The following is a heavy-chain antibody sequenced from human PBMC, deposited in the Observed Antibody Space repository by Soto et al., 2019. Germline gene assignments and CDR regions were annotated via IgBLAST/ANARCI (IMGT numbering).Heavy chain of an antibody. CDR3: VKDGGYCSSSSCYAPRNHYFDS. CDR1: GFTFSDYW. J-gene: IGHJ4*02. CDR2: IKFDGSVK. Sequence: PGGSLRLSCAAPGFTFSDYWMSWVRQAPGKGPEWVANIKFDGSVKQYVDSVRGRFTISRDNSKNSLFLQMNSLAAADTAVYYCVKDGGYCSSSSCYAPRNHYFDSWGQGTLVTVSS. V-gene: IGHV3-7*03. D-gene: IGHD2-2*01.